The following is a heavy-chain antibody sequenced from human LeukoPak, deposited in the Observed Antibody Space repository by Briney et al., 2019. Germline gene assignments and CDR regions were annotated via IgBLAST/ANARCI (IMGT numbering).Heavy chain of an antibody. CDR2: IKQDGSEK. D-gene: IGHD3-10*01. Sequence: GGSLRLSCAASGFTFSSFWMNWVRQAPGKGLEWVATIKQDGSEKYYVDSVKGRFTISRDNAKNSLYLQMDSLRAEDTAVYYCASGSGSYWAWGQGTLVIVSS. J-gene: IGHJ4*02. V-gene: IGHV3-7*01. CDR1: GFTFSSFW. CDR3: ASGSGSYWA.